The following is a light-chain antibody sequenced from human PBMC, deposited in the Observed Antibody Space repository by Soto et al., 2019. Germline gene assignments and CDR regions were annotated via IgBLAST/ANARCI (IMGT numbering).Light chain of an antibody. Sequence: DIVMTQSPLFLSVTPGEPASISCRSSQSLLHDNGFNFLNWYLQKPGQSPHLLISLGSSRASGVPARFGGSASGRDFTLLISRVEAEDVGVFYCMQALETPLTFGGGTKVEIK. V-gene: IGKV2-28*01. CDR1: QSLLHDNGFNF. CDR3: MQALETPLT. CDR2: LGS. J-gene: IGKJ4*01.